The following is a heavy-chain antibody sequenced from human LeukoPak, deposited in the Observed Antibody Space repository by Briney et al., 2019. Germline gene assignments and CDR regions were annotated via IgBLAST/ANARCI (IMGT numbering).Heavy chain of an antibody. V-gene: IGHV4-59*01. CDR2: IYYSGST. Sequence: SETLSLTCTVSGGSINSYYWSWIRQPPGKGLEWIGYIYYSGSTNYNPSLKSRVTISVDTSKNQFSLKLSSVTAADTAVYHCARVDRVENYFDYWGQGTLVTVSS. J-gene: IGHJ4*02. CDR1: GGSINSYY. CDR3: ARVDRVENYFDY. D-gene: IGHD5-12*01.